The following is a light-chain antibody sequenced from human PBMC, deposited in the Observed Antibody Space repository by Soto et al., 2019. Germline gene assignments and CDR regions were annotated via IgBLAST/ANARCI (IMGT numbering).Light chain of an antibody. Sequence: QPVLTQSPSASASLGASVKLTCTLSSGHSNYAIAWHQQQPEKGPRYLMKVHSGGSHIKGDGIPDRFSGSSSGAERYLFISSRQSEDEADYYCQTWGTGSAIVVFGGGTQLTVL. V-gene: IGLV4-69*01. J-gene: IGLJ7*01. CDR3: QTWGTGSAIVV. CDR1: SGHSNYA. CDR2: VHSGGSH.